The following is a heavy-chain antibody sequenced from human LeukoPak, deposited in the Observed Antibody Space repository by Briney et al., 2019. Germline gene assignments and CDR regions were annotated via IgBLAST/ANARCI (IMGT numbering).Heavy chain of an antibody. J-gene: IGHJ5*02. Sequence: GGSLRLSCAASGFTFCSYWVKWGRQAPRKRLGWVSSITSDGSGTTYTDSVKGRFTISRENAKNKLYLQMNSLGDEDTAVYYCARETSYRFDPWGQGTLVIVSS. CDR2: ITSDGSGT. CDR1: GFTFCSYW. CDR3: ARETSYRFDP. V-gene: IGHV3-74*01.